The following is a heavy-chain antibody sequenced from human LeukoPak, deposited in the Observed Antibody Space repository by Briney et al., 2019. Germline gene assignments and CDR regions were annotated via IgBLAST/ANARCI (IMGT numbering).Heavy chain of an antibody. CDR2: GAHDGVT. CDR1: GGSLSGNY. CDR3: ARGLNILDY. J-gene: IGHJ4*02. V-gene: IGHV4-34*01. Sequence: SETLSLTCAVHGGSLSGNYWSWIRQPPGKGLQWIGQGAHDGVTTYNPSLKSRVTISVDTPRNQVSLKVTSLTAADTAVYYCARGLNILDYWGQGTLVTVSS.